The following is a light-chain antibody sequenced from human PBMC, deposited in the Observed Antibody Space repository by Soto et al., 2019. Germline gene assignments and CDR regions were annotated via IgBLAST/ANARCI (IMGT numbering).Light chain of an antibody. V-gene: IGKV1-39*01. CDR3: QRDYSNPRT. J-gene: IGKJ1*01. CDR2: GAS. Sequence: DIQMTQSPSTLAASVGDRVTITCRASQSISSWLAWYQQKPGKAPKLLIYGASSLQSGVPSRFSGSGSGTDFTLTISSLQPEDFASYYCQRDYSNPRTFGQGTKVDIK. CDR1: QSISSW.